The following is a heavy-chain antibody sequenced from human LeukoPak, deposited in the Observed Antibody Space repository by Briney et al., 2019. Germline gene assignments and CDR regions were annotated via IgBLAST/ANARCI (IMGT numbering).Heavy chain of an antibody. CDR2: ISGSGGST. CDR3: AKVSSPRNPGAYYYDSSVYPFDY. V-gene: IGHV3-23*01. J-gene: IGHJ4*02. CDR1: GFTFSSYA. D-gene: IGHD3-22*01. Sequence: GGSLRLSCAASGFTFSSYAMSWVRQAPGKGLEWVSAISGSGGSTYYADSVKGRFTISRDNSKNTLYLQMNSLRAEDTAVYYCAKVSSPRNPGAYYYDSSVYPFDYWGQGTLVTVSS.